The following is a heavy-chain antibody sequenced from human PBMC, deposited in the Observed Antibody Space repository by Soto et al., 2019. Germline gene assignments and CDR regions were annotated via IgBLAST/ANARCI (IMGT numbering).Heavy chain of an antibody. CDR1: GFTFRSFT. CDR2: ISSNSAYI. J-gene: IGHJ5*02. CDR3: TRDASRDSSARGWFDP. Sequence: GGSLRLSCVASGFTFRSFTMNWVRPAPGKGLEWVSTISSNSAYIYYADALRGRFTISRDNAKNSLHLQMNSLRAEDTAVYYCTRDASRDSSARGWFDPWGPGTLVTVSS. D-gene: IGHD6-13*01. V-gene: IGHV3-21*01.